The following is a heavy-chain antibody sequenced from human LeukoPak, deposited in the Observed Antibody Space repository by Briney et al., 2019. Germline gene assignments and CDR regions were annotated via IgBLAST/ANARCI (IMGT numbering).Heavy chain of an antibody. CDR2: ISGSGGST. CDR1: GFTFSSYA. D-gene: IGHD5-12*01. J-gene: IGHJ4*02. V-gene: IGHV3-23*01. CDR3: AKTNSGYEILYYFDY. Sequence: PGGSLRLSCAASGFTFSSYAMSWVRQAPGKGLEWVSAISGSGGSTYYADSVKGRFTISRDNSKNTLYLQMNSLRAEDTAVYYSAKTNSGYEILYYFDYWGQGTLVTVSS.